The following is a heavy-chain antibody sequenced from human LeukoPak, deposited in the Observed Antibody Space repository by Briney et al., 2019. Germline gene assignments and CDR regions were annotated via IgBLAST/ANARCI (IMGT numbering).Heavy chain of an antibody. CDR2: ISTSGST. CDR1: AASISNYY. V-gene: IGHV4-4*09. D-gene: IGHD3-22*01. J-gene: IGHJ4*02. CDR3: ASPRSGYRYTFDY. Sequence: ASETLSLTCAVSAASISNYYWSWIRQAPGKGLEWIGYISTSGSTNYNPSLKSRVSISLDPSKNRFSLNLNFVTAADTAVYYCASPRSGYRYTFDYWGQGALVTVSS.